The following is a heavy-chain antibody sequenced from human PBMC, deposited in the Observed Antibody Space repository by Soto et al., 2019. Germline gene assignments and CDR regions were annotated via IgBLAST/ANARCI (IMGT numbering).Heavy chain of an antibody. V-gene: IGHV1-69*06. CDR3: ARAIKRWEVNYYFDY. D-gene: IGHD1-26*01. Sequence: QVVLLQSGAEVKEPGSSVRLSCQVSGSTFNNFAFSWVRQAPGQGPEWLGGIVVMSNAADYSQRIQDRVTITADTSTSTLYMELGSLTFDDTAVYYCARAIKRWEVNYYFDYWGQGTLVTVSS. CDR2: IVVMSNAA. J-gene: IGHJ4*02. CDR1: GSTFNNFA.